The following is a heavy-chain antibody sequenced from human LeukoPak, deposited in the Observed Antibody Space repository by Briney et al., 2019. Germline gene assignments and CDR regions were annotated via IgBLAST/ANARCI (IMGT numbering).Heavy chain of an antibody. V-gene: IGHV3-30-3*01. CDR3: ARSGYGDSSGYYYGGDY. CDR1: GFTFSSYA. Sequence: GESLRLSCAASGFTFSSYAMHWVRQAPGKGLEWVAVVSYDGSNKYYADSVKGRFTISRDNSKNTLYLQMNSLRAEDTAVYYCARSGYGDSSGYYYGGDYWGQGTLVTVSS. D-gene: IGHD3-22*01. CDR2: VSYDGSNK. J-gene: IGHJ4*02.